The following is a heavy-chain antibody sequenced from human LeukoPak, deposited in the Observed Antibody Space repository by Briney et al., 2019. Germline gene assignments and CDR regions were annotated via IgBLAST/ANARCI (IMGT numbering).Heavy chain of an antibody. Sequence: SETLSLTCVVYGVSFSNYYWNWIRQTPGKGLEWIGEINHSGSTNYNPSLKSRATMSVDMSRNQFSLTLNSLTATDTAVYFCSRGGIDLTTPFGDYWGQGTLVTVSS. D-gene: IGHD2-15*01. V-gene: IGHV4-34*01. CDR3: SRGGIDLTTPFGDY. CDR1: GVSFSNYY. J-gene: IGHJ4*02. CDR2: INHSGST.